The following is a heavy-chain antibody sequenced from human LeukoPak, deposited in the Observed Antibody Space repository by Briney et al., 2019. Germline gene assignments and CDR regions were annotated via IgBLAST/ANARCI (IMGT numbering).Heavy chain of an antibody. V-gene: IGHV3-21*01. Sequence: PGGSLRLSCAASGFTFSSYSMNWVRQAPGKGLEWVSSISSSSSYIYYADSVKGRFTISRDNAKNSLYLQMNSLRAEDTAVYYCARMYDTLKDYYYGMDVWGKGTTVTVSS. CDR1: GFTFSSYS. CDR2: ISSSSSYI. CDR3: ARMYDTLKDYYYGMDV. D-gene: IGHD3-9*01. J-gene: IGHJ6*04.